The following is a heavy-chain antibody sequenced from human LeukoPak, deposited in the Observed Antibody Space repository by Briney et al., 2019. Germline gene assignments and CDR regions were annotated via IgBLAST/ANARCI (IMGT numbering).Heavy chain of an antibody. D-gene: IGHD4-17*01. CDR3: VGLDYGDLPDY. J-gene: IGHJ4*02. CDR1: GYSISSGYY. CDR2: IYHSGTT. V-gene: IGHV4-38-2*01. Sequence: SETLSLTCAVSGYSISSGYYWGWIRQPPGKGLELIGSIYHSGTTYYNPSLKSRVTISVDTSKNQFSLKLSSVTAADTAVYYCVGLDYGDLPDYWGRGTLVTVSS.